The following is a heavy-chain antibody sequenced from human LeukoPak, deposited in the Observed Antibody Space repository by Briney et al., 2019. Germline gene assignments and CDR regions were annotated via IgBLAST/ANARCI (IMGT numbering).Heavy chain of an antibody. Sequence: SETLSLSCTIYSGSFGDDYWGWIRQAPGKGLEWIGEIDHGGSTNYNPSPASRVIVSRNTSKNQSFLNVTSVTVADTALYYCARFSSLTWGDWGDAFDVWGRGTMVTVSS. CDR1: SGSFGDDY. CDR3: ARFSSLTWGDWGDAFDV. CDR2: IDHGGST. V-gene: IGHV4-34*01. J-gene: IGHJ3*01. D-gene: IGHD2-21*02.